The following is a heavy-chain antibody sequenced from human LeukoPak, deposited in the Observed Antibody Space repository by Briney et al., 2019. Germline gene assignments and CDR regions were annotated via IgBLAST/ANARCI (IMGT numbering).Heavy chain of an antibody. J-gene: IGHJ4*02. CDR1: GFTFSGYA. D-gene: IGHD6-19*01. V-gene: IGHV3-23*01. Sequence: GGSLRLSCAASGFTFSGYAMSWVRQAPGKGLEWVSAISGSGGSTYYADSVKGRFTISRDNSKNTLYLQMNSLRAEDTAVYYCAKRGQQWLVPEDYWGQGTLVTVSS. CDR3: AKRGQQWLVPEDY. CDR2: ISGSGGST.